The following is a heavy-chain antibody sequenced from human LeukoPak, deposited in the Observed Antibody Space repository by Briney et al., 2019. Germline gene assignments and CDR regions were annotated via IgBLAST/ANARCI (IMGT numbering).Heavy chain of an antibody. CDR1: GFTFTSSD. CDR3: ARNFDS. CDR2: ITRSGSNL. J-gene: IGHJ4*02. V-gene: IGHV3-21*01. Sequence: GGSLRLSCVASGFTFTSSDFNWIRQAPGKGLEWPSTITRSGSNLYHADSVKGRFTTSRDDAKDSVYLQMESLRVEDTAIYYCARNFDSWGQGTLVTVSS.